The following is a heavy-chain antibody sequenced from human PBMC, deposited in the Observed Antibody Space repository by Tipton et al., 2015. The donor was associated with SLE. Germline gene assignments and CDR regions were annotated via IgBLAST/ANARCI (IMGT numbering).Heavy chain of an antibody. CDR2: VYNGGSP. V-gene: IGHV4-59*01. D-gene: IGHD6-13*01. Sequence: TLSLTCTVSGDSISNYYWSWIRQPPGKGLEWIASVYNGGSPNFNPSLKSRVTISLDTSKNQFSLKLTSLTAADTAVYYCARVVYSFSDAFDIWGQGTLVTVSS. CDR3: ARVVYSFSDAFDI. J-gene: IGHJ3*02. CDR1: GDSISNYY.